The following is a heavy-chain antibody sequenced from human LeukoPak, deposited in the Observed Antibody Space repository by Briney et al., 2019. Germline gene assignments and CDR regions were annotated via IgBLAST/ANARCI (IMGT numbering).Heavy chain of an antibody. CDR2: IKQNGSEK. Sequence: PGGSLRLSCVVSAFTTSSYSMSWVSQAPGKGLEWVANIKQNGSEKYNEDSVKGRFTISRDNAKNSLYLQMNSLRDEDTAVYYCARVRGSGSRDYCGQGSLVTVSS. D-gene: IGHD3-10*01. V-gene: IGHV3-7*03. CDR3: ARVRGSGSRDY. J-gene: IGHJ4*02. CDR1: AFTTSSYS.